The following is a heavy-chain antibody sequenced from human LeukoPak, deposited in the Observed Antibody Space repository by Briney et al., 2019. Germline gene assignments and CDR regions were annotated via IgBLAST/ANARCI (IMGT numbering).Heavy chain of an antibody. D-gene: IGHD6-19*01. Sequence: GGSLRLSCAASGFTLIKYSMTWVRQAPGKGLEWGSAITGSGTFTDYADSVKGRFTISRDNSKNTLYLQMNSLRAEDTAVYYCAKRSAESSGYFNYWGQGILVTVSS. CDR2: ITGSGTFT. J-gene: IGHJ4*02. V-gene: IGHV3-23*01. CDR3: AKRSAESSGYFNY. CDR1: GFTLIKYS.